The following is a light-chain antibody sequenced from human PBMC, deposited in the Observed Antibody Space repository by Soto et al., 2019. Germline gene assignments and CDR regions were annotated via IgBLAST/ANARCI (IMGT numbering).Light chain of an antibody. Sequence: VLTQSPLALPVTPGEPASMSCRSRQSLLHKDGYNYLDWYVQKPGQSPQVLIYLGSHRASGVPDRFRGSGSGTDFTLRISRVEAEDVGVYYCMQALQTPLTFGGGTKVEIK. CDR1: QSLLHKDGYNY. CDR3: MQALQTPLT. CDR2: LGS. V-gene: IGKV2-28*01. J-gene: IGKJ4*01.